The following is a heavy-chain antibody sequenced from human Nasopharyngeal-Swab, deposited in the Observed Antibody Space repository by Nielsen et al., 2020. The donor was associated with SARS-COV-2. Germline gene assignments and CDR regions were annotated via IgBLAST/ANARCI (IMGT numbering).Heavy chain of an antibody. Sequence: GEFLKISCAASGFTFSGSAMHWVRQASGKGLEWVGRIRSKANSYATAYAASVKGRFTISRDDSKNTAYLQMNSLKTEDTAVYYCTRPGWGGDWFSYWGQGTLVTVSS. J-gene: IGHJ4*02. D-gene: IGHD2-21*02. V-gene: IGHV3-73*01. CDR1: GFTFSGSA. CDR3: TRPGWGGDWFSY. CDR2: IRSKANSYAT.